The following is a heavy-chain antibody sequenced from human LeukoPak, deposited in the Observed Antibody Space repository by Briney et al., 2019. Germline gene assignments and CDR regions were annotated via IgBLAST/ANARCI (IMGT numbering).Heavy chain of an antibody. CDR2: IYYSGST. J-gene: IGHJ4*02. Sequence: SETLSLTCTVSGGSISSSSYYWGWIRQPPGKGLEWIGSIYYSGSTYYNPSLKSRVTISVDTSKNQFSLKLSSVTAADTAVYYCARDVDTVTTNWGQGTLVTVSS. CDR1: GGSISSSSYY. V-gene: IGHV4-39*07. D-gene: IGHD4-17*01. CDR3: ARDVDTVTTN.